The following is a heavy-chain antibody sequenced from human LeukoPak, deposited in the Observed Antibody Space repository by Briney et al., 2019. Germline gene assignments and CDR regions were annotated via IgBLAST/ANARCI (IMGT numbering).Heavy chain of an antibody. CDR1: GGSISSRSHY. J-gene: IGHJ4*02. D-gene: IGHD6-19*01. CDR3: ARRVAVAGTGGY. CDR2: IYYSGST. V-gene: IGHV4-39*07. Sequence: SETLSLTCTVSGGSISSRSHYWGWIRQPPGKGLEWIGSIYYSGSTYYNPSLKSRVTISVDTSKNQFSLKLSSVTAADTAVYYCARRVAVAGTGGYWGQGTLVTVSS.